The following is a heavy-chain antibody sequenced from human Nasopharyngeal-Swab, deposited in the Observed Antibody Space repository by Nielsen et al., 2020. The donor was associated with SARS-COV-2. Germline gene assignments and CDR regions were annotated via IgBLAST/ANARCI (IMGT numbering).Heavy chain of an antibody. CDR1: GYTFTSYD. CDR3: ARPRNWNDGLDY. D-gene: IGHD1-1*01. CDR2: MNPNSGNT. V-gene: IGHV1-8*01. J-gene: IGHJ4*02. Sequence: ASVKVSCKASGYTFTSYDINWVRQATGQGLEWMGWMNPNSGNTGYAQKFQGRVTMTRNTSISTAYMELSSLRSEDTAVYYCARPRNWNDGLDYWGQGTLVTVSP.